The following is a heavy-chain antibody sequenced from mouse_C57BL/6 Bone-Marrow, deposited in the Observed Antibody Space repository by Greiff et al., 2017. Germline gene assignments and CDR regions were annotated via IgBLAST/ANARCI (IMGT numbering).Heavy chain of an antibody. CDR1: GYTFTSYW. Sequence: QVQLQQPGAELVKPGASVKMSCKASGYTFTSYWITWVKQRPGQGLEWIGDIYPGSGRTNYNEKFKSKATLTVDTATSTAYMQLSSLTSEDSAVYYCARPYYSNYWYVDVWGTGTTVTVSS. V-gene: IGHV1-55*01. CDR3: ARPYYSNYWYVDV. D-gene: IGHD2-5*01. CDR2: IYPGSGRT. J-gene: IGHJ1*03.